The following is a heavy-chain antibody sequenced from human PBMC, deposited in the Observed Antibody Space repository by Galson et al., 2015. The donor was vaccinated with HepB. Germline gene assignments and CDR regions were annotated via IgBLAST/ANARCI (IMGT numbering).Heavy chain of an antibody. CDR2: IIPIFGTA. Sequence: SVKVSCKASGGTFSSYAISWVRQAPGQGLEWMGGIIPIFGTANYAQKFQGRVTITADESTSTAYMELSSLRSEDTAVYYCARDHSGSYSRRPEHFQHWGQGTLVTVSS. CDR1: GGTFSSYA. CDR3: ARDHSGSYSRRPEHFQH. V-gene: IGHV1-69*13. J-gene: IGHJ1*01. D-gene: IGHD1-26*01.